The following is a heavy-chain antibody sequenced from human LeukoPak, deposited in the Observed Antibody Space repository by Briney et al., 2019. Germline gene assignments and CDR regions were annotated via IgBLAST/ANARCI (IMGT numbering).Heavy chain of an antibody. Sequence: ASVKVSCKASGYTFTSYYMHWVRQAPGQGLEWMGIINPSGGSTSYAQKFQGRVTMTRDTSTSTVYMELSSLRSEDTAVYYCARDEMYSSGWYPWFDPWGQGTLVTVSS. CDR1: GYTFTSYY. CDR3: ARDEMYSSGWYPWFDP. V-gene: IGHV1-46*01. D-gene: IGHD6-19*01. J-gene: IGHJ5*02. CDR2: INPSGGST.